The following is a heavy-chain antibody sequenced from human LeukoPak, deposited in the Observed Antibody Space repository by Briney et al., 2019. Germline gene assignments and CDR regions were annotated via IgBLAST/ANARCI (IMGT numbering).Heavy chain of an antibody. CDR2: INHSGNT. Sequence: SETLSLTCALYGGSLSGYYWSWIRQPPGKGLEWIGEINHSGNTNYNPSLKSRVTMSVDTSKNHFYLELNSVTAADTAVYYCARQGSGSSYYYYTFPYWGQGTLVTVSS. V-gene: IGHV4-34*01. D-gene: IGHD1-26*01. CDR3: ARQGSGSSYYYYTFPY. J-gene: IGHJ4*02. CDR1: GGSLSGYY.